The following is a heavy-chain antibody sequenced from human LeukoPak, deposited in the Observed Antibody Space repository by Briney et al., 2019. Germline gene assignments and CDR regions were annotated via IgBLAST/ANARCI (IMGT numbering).Heavy chain of an antibody. D-gene: IGHD2-2*01. Sequence: SVKVSCKASGGTFSSYAISWVRQAPGQGLEWMGGIIPIFGTANYAQKFRGRVTITTDESTSTAYMELSSLRSEDTAVYYCALYCSSTSCHLRNENAFDIWGQGTMVTVSS. J-gene: IGHJ3*02. CDR1: GGTFSSYA. CDR3: ALYCSSTSCHLRNENAFDI. V-gene: IGHV1-69*05. CDR2: IIPIFGTA.